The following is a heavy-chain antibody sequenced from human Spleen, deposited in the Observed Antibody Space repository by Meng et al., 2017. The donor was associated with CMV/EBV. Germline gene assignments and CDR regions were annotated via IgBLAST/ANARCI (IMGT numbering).Heavy chain of an antibody. CDR3: ATEVVIREFEKDAFDI. D-gene: IGHD3-22*01. Sequence: SRTAWMSWVRQAPGKGLEWVGRINSEIDGGTPDYAAPVKGRFSISRDDSKNALYLRMNSLKTEDTAVYYCATEVVIREFEKDAFDIWGQGTMVTVSS. CDR2: INSEIDGGTP. CDR1: SRTAW. J-gene: IGHJ3*02. V-gene: IGHV3-15*01.